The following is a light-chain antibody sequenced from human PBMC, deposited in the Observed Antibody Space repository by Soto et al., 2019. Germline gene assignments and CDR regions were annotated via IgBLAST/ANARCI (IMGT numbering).Light chain of an antibody. V-gene: IGKV1-39*01. CDR3: QQIYNIPVT. J-gene: IGKJ4*01. CDR1: QRINNW. CDR2: CAT. Sequence: DIQMTQSPSTLAASAGDRVTITCRASQRINNWLAWYQKKPGEAPKLLIFCATNLHGGVPSRFSGSGSGTDFTLTIGSLQPEDFATYYCQQIYNIPVTFGGGTKVEI.